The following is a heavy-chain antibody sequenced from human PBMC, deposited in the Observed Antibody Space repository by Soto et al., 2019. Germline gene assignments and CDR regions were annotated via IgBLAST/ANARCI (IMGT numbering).Heavy chain of an antibody. J-gene: IGHJ4*02. Sequence: GGSLRLSCAASGFTFSSYSMNWVRQAPGKGLEWVSSISSSSSYIYCADSVKGRFTISRDNAKNSLYLQMNSLRAEDTAVYYCARDQPGYSYGYGLGYWGQGTLVTGSS. D-gene: IGHD5-18*01. V-gene: IGHV3-21*01. CDR3: ARDQPGYSYGYGLGY. CDR1: GFTFSSYS. CDR2: ISSSSSYI.